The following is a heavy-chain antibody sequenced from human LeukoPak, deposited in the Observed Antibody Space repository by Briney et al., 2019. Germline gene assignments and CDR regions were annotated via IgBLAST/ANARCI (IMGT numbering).Heavy chain of an antibody. CDR3: AVAYYYGSGDAFDI. CDR1: GFTFSNYG. CDR2: INSDSNYI. J-gene: IGHJ3*02. Sequence: GGSLRLSCVASGFTFSNYGMNWVRQAPGKGLEWVSSINSDSNYIYYADSVQGRFTISRDNAKNSLYLQMNSLRAEDTAVYYCAVAYYYGSGDAFDIWGQGTKVTVSS. D-gene: IGHD3-10*01. V-gene: IGHV3-21*01.